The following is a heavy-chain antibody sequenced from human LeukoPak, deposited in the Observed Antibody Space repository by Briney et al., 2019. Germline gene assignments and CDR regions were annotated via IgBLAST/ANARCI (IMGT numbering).Heavy chain of an antibody. CDR2: INPDGSAT. J-gene: IGHJ4*02. Sequence: GGSLRLSCAASGFTFRSDWMSWVRQSPEKGLEWAANINPDGSATYYVDSVKGRFIISRDNTKNSLYLQMNSLRAEDTAVYYCASPVVGATGGWGQGTLVTVSS. D-gene: IGHD1-26*01. CDR1: GFTFRSDW. CDR3: ASPVVGATGG. V-gene: IGHV3-7*01.